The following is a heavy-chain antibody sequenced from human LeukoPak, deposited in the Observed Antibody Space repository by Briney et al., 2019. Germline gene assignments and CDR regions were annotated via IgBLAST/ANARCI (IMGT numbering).Heavy chain of an antibody. D-gene: IGHD6-25*01. J-gene: IGHJ4*02. CDR2: INHSGST. V-gene: IGHV4-39*07. CDR1: GGSISSSSYY. CDR3: ARGRGYNAFDY. Sequence: SETLSLTCTVSGGSISSSSYYWGWIRQPPGKGLEWIGEINHSGSTNYNPSLKSRVTISVDTSKNQFSLKLSSVTAADTAVYYCARGRGYNAFDYWGQGTLVTVSS.